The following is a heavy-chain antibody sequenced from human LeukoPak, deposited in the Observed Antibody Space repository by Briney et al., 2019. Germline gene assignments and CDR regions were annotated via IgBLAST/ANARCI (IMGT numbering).Heavy chain of an antibody. CDR2: ISGSGGST. Sequence: PGGSLRLSCAASGFTFSSYATSWVRQAPGKGLEWVSAISGSGGSTYYADSVKGRFTISRDNSKNTLYLQMNSLRAEDTAVYYCAKADDYGGNYFDYWGQGTLVTVSS. J-gene: IGHJ4*02. V-gene: IGHV3-23*01. CDR3: AKADDYGGNYFDY. CDR1: GFTFSSYA. D-gene: IGHD4-23*01.